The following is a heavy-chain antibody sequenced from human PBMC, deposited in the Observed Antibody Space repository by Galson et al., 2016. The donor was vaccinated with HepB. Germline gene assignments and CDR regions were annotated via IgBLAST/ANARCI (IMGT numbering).Heavy chain of an antibody. CDR1: GFTFIDYS. CDR2: IAKDSSTV. V-gene: IGHV3-48*01. CDR3: ARDFYSDSSGIFQY. J-gene: IGHJ1*01. Sequence: SLRLSCAASGFTFIDYSMNWVRQAPGKGLEWISYIAKDSSTVYYADSVKGRFTISRDNAKNSVYLQMNSLRVEDTAVYYCARDFYSDSSGIFQYWGQGTLVTVS. D-gene: IGHD3-22*01.